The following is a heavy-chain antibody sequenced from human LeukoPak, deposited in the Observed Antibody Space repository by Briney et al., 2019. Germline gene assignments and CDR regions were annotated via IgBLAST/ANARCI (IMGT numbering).Heavy chain of an antibody. Sequence: ASLKVSCKASGYTFTGYYMHWVRQAPGQGLEWMGWINPNSGGTNYAQKFQGRVTMTRDTSISTAYMELSRLRSDDTAVYYCASTVGYSSGWYSSGAFDIWGQGTMVTVSS. CDR3: ASTVGYSSGWYSSGAFDI. CDR1: GYTFTGYY. J-gene: IGHJ3*02. D-gene: IGHD6-19*01. V-gene: IGHV1-2*02. CDR2: INPNSGGT.